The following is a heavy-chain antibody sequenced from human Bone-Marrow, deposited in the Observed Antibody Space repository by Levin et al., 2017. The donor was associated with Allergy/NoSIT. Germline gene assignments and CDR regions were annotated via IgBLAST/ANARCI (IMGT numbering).Heavy chain of an antibody. CDR3: VRVAYDGSGYPYFDY. Sequence: SETLSLTCTVSGGSVSGGYYWSWIRQNPGKGLEWIGHIHYTGTTYYTPSLRSRVSISIDTSKNEFFLKLTSVTVADTAVYHCVRVAYDGSGYPYFDYWGQGTLVTVSS. J-gene: IGHJ4*02. V-gene: IGHV4-31*03. CDR1: GGSVSGGYY. D-gene: IGHD3-22*01. CDR2: IHYTGTT.